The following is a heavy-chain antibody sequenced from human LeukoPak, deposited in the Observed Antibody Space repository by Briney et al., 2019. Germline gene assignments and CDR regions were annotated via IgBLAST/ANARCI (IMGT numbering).Heavy chain of an antibody. CDR3: ARGNGAPTYYDFWSGYPPLDY. CDR2: IKQDGSEK. CDR1: GFTFSSYW. V-gene: IGHV3-7*01. J-gene: IGHJ4*02. D-gene: IGHD3-3*01. Sequence: PGGSLRLSCAASGFTFSSYWMSWVRQAPGKGLEWVANIKQDGSEKYYVDSVKGRFTISRDNAKSSLYLQMNSLRAEDTAVYYCARGNGAPTYYDFWSGYPPLDYWGQGTLVTVSS.